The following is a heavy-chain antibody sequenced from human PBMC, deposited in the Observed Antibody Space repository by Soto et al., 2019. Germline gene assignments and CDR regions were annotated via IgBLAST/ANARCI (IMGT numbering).Heavy chain of an antibody. D-gene: IGHD3-22*01. CDR3: ARSVSEYRSIVVVTHFDY. J-gene: IGHJ4*02. CDR1: GYTFTGYY. CDR2: ISPNSGGT. V-gene: IGHV1-2*04. Sequence: GASVKVSCKASGYTFTGYYMHWVRQAPGQGLEWMGWISPNSGGTNYAQKFQGWVTMTRDTSISTAYMELSRLRSDDTAVYYCARSVSEYRSIVVVTHFDYWGQGTLVTVSS.